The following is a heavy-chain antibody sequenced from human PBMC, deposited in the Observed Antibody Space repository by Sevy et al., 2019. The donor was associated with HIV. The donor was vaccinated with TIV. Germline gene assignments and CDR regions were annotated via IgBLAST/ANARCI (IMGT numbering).Heavy chain of an antibody. CDR1: GFTFTDYW. D-gene: IGHD5-12*01. J-gene: IGHJ4*02. CDR3: AREVGGYNWRPYYFDS. Sequence: GGSLRLSCAASGFTFTDYWMSWVRQTPGKGLEWVATMKQDESEKYYVDSVKGRFAISRDNGKNSVSLQMNGLRAEDTALYYCAREVGGYNWRPYYFDSWGQGTLVTVSS. CDR2: MKQDESEK. V-gene: IGHV3-7*01.